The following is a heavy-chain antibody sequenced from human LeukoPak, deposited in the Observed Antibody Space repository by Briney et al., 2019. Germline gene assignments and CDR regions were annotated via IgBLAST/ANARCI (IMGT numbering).Heavy chain of an antibody. D-gene: IGHD6-13*01. CDR2: IYYSGNT. Sequence: PSETLSLTCTVSGGSIRNYYWSWIRQPPAKGLEWIGYIYYSGNTNYNPSLKSRVTISVDTSKTQFSLKLSSVTAADTAVYYCARVYYSSSYGYWYFDLWGRGTLVTVSS. J-gene: IGHJ2*01. V-gene: IGHV4-59*01. CDR1: GGSIRNYY. CDR3: ARVYYSSSYGYWYFDL.